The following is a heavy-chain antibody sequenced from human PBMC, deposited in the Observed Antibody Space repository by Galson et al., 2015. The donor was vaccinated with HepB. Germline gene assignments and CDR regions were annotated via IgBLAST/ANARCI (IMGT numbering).Heavy chain of an antibody. CDR1: GGSISSSNW. Sequence: SETLSLTCAVSGGSISSSNWWSWVRQPPGKGLEWIGEIYHSGSTNYNPSLKSRVTISVDKSENQFSLKLSSVTAADTAVYYCARAHDAAAAYRPKSWYFDYWGQGTLVTVSS. CDR2: IYHSGST. CDR3: ARAHDAAAAYRPKSWYFDY. V-gene: IGHV4-4*02. J-gene: IGHJ4*02. D-gene: IGHD6-13*01.